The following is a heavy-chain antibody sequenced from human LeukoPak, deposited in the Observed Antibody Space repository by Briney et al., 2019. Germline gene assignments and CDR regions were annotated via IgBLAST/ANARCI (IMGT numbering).Heavy chain of an antibody. CDR1: GFTFSSYA. Sequence: GGSLILSWAASGFTFSSYAMCWVRQAAGKGVEWVSGISGSSDNTDYAGSVKGRFTNSRDNSKNTLYVQVNSLRTEDTAAYYCAKGSYYDISGSFYFDYWGQGTLVTVSA. CDR3: AKGSYYDISGSFYFDY. CDR2: ISGSSDNT. D-gene: IGHD3-22*01. J-gene: IGHJ4*02. V-gene: IGHV3-23*01.